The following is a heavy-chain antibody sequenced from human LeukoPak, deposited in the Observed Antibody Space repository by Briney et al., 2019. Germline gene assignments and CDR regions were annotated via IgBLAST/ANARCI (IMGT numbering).Heavy chain of an antibody. CDR2: IYSGGST. V-gene: IGHV3-53*01. CDR3: ARGIWGTGYYFDY. CDR1: GFTVSSNY. D-gene: IGHD7-27*01. Sequence: GGSLRLSCAASGFTVSSNYMSWVRQAPGKGLEWVSVIYSGGSTYYADSVKGRFTISRDNSKNTLYLQMNSLRAEDTAVYYCARGIWGTGYYFDYWGQGTLVTVSS. J-gene: IGHJ4*02.